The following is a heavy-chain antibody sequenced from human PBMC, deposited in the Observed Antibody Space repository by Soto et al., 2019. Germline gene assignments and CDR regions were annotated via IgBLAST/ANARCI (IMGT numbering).Heavy chain of an antibody. J-gene: IGHJ5*02. CDR1: GGSISSGGYY. CDR2: IYYSGST. CDR3: ARSIDP. V-gene: IGHV4-31*03. Sequence: QVQLQESGPGLVKPSQTLSLTCTVSGGSISSGGYYWSWIRQHPGKGLEWIGYIYYSGSTYYNPSIKSRVTVTVETSKNQVSLKLSSVTAADKAVYCCARSIDPWGQGTLVTVSS.